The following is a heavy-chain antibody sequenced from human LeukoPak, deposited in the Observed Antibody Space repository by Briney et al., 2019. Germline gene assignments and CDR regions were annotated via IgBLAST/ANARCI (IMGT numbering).Heavy chain of an antibody. J-gene: IGHJ6*02. CDR3: ARDVYLELRYYYYGMDV. Sequence: GGSLRLSCAASGFTFSSYAMHWVRRAPGKGLEWVAVISYDGSNKYYADSVKGRFTISRDNSKNTLYLQMNSLRAEDTAVYYCARDVYLELRYYYYGMDVWGQGTTVTVSS. V-gene: IGHV3-30-3*01. D-gene: IGHD1-7*01. CDR2: ISYDGSNK. CDR1: GFTFSSYA.